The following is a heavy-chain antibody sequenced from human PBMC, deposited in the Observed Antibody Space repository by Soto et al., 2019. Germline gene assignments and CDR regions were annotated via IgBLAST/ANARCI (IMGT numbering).Heavy chain of an antibody. CDR2: IYYSGST. CDR1: GGSISSGDYY. D-gene: IGHD3-10*01. Sequence: SETLSLTCTVSGGSISSGDYYWSWIRQHPGKGLEWIGYIYYSGSTYYNPSLKSRVTISVDTSKNQFSLKLSSVTAADTAVYYCARGGSLWFGELVYWGQGTLVTVSS. CDR3: ARGGSLWFGELVY. J-gene: IGHJ4*02. V-gene: IGHV4-31*03.